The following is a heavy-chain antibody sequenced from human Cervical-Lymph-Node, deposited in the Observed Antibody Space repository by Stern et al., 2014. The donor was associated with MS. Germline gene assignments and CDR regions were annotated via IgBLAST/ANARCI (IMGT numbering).Heavy chain of an antibody. Sequence: EVQLVESGGGLRQPGGSLRLSCAVSGFTFSSYAMSWVRQAPGKGLEWGSGISTSGDSTNYADSVKGRFTISRDNSKSTLYLQMNNLRAEDTAIYYCAKGYSNNWYYIDYWGQGTLVTVSS. D-gene: IGHD6-13*01. J-gene: IGHJ4*02. V-gene: IGHV3-23*04. CDR3: AKGYSNNWYYIDY. CDR2: ISTSGDST. CDR1: GFTFSSYA.